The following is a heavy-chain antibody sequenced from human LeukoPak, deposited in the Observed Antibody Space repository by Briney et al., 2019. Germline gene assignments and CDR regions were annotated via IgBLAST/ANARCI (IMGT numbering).Heavy chain of an antibody. CDR3: ATELAYCGGDCYSGFDY. CDR2: IIPIFGTA. D-gene: IGHD2-21*02. J-gene: IGHJ4*02. CDR1: GCTFSSYA. V-gene: IGHV1-69*05. Sequence: SVKVSFKASGCTFSSYAISWVRQAHGQGLEWMGGIIPIFGTANYAQKFQGRITITTDESTSTAYMELSSLRSEDTAVCYCATELAYCGGDCYSGFDYWGQGTLVTVSS.